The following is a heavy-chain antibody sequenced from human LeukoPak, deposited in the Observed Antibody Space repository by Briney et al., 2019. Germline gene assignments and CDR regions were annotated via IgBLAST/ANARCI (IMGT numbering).Heavy chain of an antibody. CDR1: GGSISSYY. V-gene: IGHV4-4*07. D-gene: IGHD3-9*01. J-gene: IGHJ4*02. CDR3: ARVADILTGYYHFDY. CDR2: IYTSGST. Sequence: SETLSLTCTVSGGSISSYYWNWIRQPAGKGLEWIGRIYTSGSTNYNPSLKSRVTMSVDTSKNQFSLKLSSVTAADTAVYYCARVADILTGYYHFDYWGQGTLVTVSS.